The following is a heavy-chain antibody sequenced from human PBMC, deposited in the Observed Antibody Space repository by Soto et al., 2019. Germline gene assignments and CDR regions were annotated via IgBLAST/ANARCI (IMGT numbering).Heavy chain of an antibody. D-gene: IGHD1-1*01. CDR2: IKIKTDGGTT. CDR1: GFPFSNAW. J-gene: IGHJ4*02. CDR3: TTDYPPPVGYKETSPYDY. Sequence: PGGSLRLSCAASGFPFSNAWMSLVRQSPGKGLEWVGRIKIKTDGGTTDYAAPVKGRFTISRDDSKNTLYLQMNSLKTEDTAVYYCTTDYPPPVGYKETSPYDYWGQGTLFTVSS. V-gene: IGHV3-15*01.